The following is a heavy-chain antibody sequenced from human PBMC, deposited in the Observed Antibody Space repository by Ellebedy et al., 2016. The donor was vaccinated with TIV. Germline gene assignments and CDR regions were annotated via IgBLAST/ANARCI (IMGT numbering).Heavy chain of an antibody. J-gene: IGHJ4*02. Sequence: PGGSLRLSCTASGFTFSSYGMHWVRQAPGKGLEWVAVIWYDGSNKYYADSVKGRFTISRDNSKNTLYLQMNSLRAEDTAVYYCASPVELSTGYYFNYWGQGTLVTVSS. D-gene: IGHD5/OR15-5a*01. CDR1: GFTFSSYG. V-gene: IGHV3-33*08. CDR3: ASPVELSTGYYFNY. CDR2: IWYDGSNK.